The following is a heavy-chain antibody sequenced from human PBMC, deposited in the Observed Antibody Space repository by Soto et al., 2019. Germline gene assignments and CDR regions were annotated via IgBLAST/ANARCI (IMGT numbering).Heavy chain of an antibody. CDR1: GFTFSSYG. Sequence: QVQLVESGGGVVQPGRSLRLSCAASGFTFSSYGMHWVRQAPGKGLEWVAVIWYDGSNKYYADSVKGRFTISRDNSKNTLYLQMNSLRAEDTAVYYCARDDRGYYYDSSGYCTNFDYWGQGTLVTVSS. J-gene: IGHJ4*02. CDR3: ARDDRGYYYDSSGYCTNFDY. D-gene: IGHD3-22*01. CDR2: IWYDGSNK. V-gene: IGHV3-33*01.